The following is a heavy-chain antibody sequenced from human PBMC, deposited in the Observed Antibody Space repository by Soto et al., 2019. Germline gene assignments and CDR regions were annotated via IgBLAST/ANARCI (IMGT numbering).Heavy chain of an antibody. CDR1: GFTFSSYA. CDR3: ARQIVVVITDASDI. CDR2: ISYDGSNK. Sequence: QVQLVESGGGVVQPGRSLRLSCAASGFTFSSYAMHWVRQAPGKGLEWVAVISYDGSNKYYADSVKGRFTISRDNSKNKLYLQMNSLRAEDTAVYYCARQIVVVITDASDIWRQGTMFTVSS. D-gene: IGHD3-22*01. V-gene: IGHV3-30-3*01. J-gene: IGHJ3*02.